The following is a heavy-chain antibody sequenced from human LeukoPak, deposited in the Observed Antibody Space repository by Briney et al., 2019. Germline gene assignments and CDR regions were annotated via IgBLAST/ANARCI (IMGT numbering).Heavy chain of an antibody. Sequence: GGSLRLSCAASGFTFSDYYMSWIRQAPGKGLEWVSYISSSGSTIYYADSVKGRFTISRDNAKNSLYLQMNSLRAEDTAVYYCARARGGYDSSGYYQYYFDYWGQGTLVTVSS. CDR1: GFTFSDYY. V-gene: IGHV3-11*01. J-gene: IGHJ4*02. CDR3: ARARGGYDSSGYYQYYFDY. D-gene: IGHD3-22*01. CDR2: ISSSGSTI.